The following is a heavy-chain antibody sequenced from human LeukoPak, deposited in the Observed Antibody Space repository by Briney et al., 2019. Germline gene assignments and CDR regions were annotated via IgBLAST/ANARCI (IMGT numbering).Heavy chain of an antibody. CDR2: ISGSGDDT. Sequence: GGSLRLSCVVSGFPFSSYAMSWVRQAPGKGLEWVSGISGSGDDTYYAASVKGRLIVSRDTSKNTLYLQMNSLRAEDTAVYYCAKDPLNTVMVSPTFDYWGQGTLVTVSS. D-gene: IGHD5-18*01. V-gene: IGHV3-23*01. J-gene: IGHJ4*02. CDR3: AKDPLNTVMVSPTFDY. CDR1: GFPFSSYA.